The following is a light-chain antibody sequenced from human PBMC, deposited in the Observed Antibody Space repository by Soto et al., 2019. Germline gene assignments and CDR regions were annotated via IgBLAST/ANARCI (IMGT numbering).Light chain of an antibody. CDR2: DAS. Sequence: IQMTQSPSTLSASVGDTVSVTFRASEDVAKFLAWHQLKPGKAPEILISDASDLKSGVPSRFRGSGSGKELTLNISGLQPDDSATHSRQQSKSWWTLGKGAKVDIX. CDR1: EDVAKF. J-gene: IGKJ1*01. CDR3: QQSKSWWT. V-gene: IGKV1-5*01.